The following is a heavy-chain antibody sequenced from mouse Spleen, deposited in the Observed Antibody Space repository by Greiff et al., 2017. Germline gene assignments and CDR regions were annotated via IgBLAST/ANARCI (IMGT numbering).Heavy chain of an antibody. Sequence: VQLKESGGGLVKPGGSLKLSCAASGFTFSDYGMHWVRQAPEKGLEWVAYISSGSSTIYYADTVKGRFTISRDNAKNTLFLQMTSLRSEDTAMYYCARWNYYGSSYHWYFDVWGTGTTVTVSS. CDR1: GFTFSDYG. CDR2: ISSGSSTI. CDR3: ARWNYYGSSYHWYFDV. J-gene: IGHJ1*03. V-gene: IGHV5-17*01. D-gene: IGHD1-1*01.